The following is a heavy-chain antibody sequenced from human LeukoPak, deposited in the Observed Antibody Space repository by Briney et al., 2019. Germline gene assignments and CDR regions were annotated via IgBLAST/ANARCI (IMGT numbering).Heavy chain of an antibody. CDR1: GFTFSSYG. CDR3: AKSMRVVVPAARDY. Sequence: GGSLRLSCAASGFTFSSYGMHWVRQAPGEGLEWVAVISYDGSNKYYADSVKGRFTISRDNSKNTLYLQMSSLRAEDAAVYYCAKSMRVVVPAARDYWGQGTLVTVSS. D-gene: IGHD2-2*01. J-gene: IGHJ4*02. V-gene: IGHV3-30*18. CDR2: ISYDGSNK.